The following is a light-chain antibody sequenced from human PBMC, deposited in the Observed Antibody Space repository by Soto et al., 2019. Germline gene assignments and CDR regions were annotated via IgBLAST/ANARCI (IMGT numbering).Light chain of an antibody. CDR2: ATS. Sequence: HMTHSPSSLSAFVGDRVTLTCRASQGIAPYLAWFQQKPGKVPKLLIYATSTLQSGVPSRFSGSGSGTDFTLTINSLQPEDVGTYYCQKYNSAPLTFGGGTKVDIK. J-gene: IGKJ4*01. CDR1: QGIAPY. V-gene: IGKV1-27*01. CDR3: QKYNSAPLT.